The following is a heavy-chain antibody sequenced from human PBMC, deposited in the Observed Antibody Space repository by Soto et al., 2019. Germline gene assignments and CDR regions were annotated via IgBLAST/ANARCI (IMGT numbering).Heavy chain of an antibody. V-gene: IGHV1-18*04. CDR3: ARGTVTSGRGFGP. CDR2: ISTFNGNT. D-gene: IGHD4-17*01. CDR1: ASTFTGYT. J-gene: IGHJ5*02. Sequence: QVHLVQSGTEVKEPGASVKVSCKASASTFTGYTINWVRQAPGQGLEWMGWISTFNGNTKYAGNFEGRVTMTTNTSTTTAYMELTSVTCEDAAVYFCARGTVTSGRGFGPWGQGTLVSVSS.